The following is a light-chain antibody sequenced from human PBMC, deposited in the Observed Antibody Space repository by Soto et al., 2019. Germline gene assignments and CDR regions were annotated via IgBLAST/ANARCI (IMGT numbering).Light chain of an antibody. CDR1: NSNLGAGYD. CDR3: AAWDDSLIGRGYV. Sequence: QSVLTQPPSVSGAPGQRVTISCTGNNSNLGAGYDVHWYQQLPGAAPKLVIFGNRNRPSGVPERFSGSKSGTSASLAITGLQSEDGADYYCAAWDDSLIGRGYVFGTGTKVTVL. CDR2: GNR. J-gene: IGLJ1*01. V-gene: IGLV1-40*01.